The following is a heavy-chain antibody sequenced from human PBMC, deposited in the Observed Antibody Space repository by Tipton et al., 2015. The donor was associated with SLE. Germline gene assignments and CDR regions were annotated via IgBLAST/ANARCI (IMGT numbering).Heavy chain of an antibody. V-gene: IGHV4-39*01. D-gene: IGHD1-1*01. CDR1: GGSISTHNYF. Sequence: TLSLTCTVSGGSISTHNYFWGWIRQPPGQRLEWIASIYYTGRTYYNPSLKSRVSISIDTSKSQFSLKLSSVTAADTAVYYCAGHRNDNNDHAINRHLDIWGRGTLVTVFS. CDR2: IYYTGRT. CDR3: AGHRNDNNDHAINRHLDI. J-gene: IGHJ2*01.